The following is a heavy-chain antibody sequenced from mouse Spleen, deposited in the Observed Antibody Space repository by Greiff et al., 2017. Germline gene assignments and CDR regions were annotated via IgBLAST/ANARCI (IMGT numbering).Heavy chain of an antibody. V-gene: IGHV14-4*02. CDR2: IDPENGDT. D-gene: IGHD2-3*01. Sequence: VQLQQSGAELVRSGASVKLSCTASGFNIKDYYMHWVKQRPEQGLEWIGWIDPENGDTEYAPKFQGKATMTADTSSNTAYLQLSILTSEDSAVYYCNAYDGYSFDYWGQGTTRTVSS. J-gene: IGHJ2*01. CDR3: NAYDGYSFDY. CDR1: GFNIKDYY.